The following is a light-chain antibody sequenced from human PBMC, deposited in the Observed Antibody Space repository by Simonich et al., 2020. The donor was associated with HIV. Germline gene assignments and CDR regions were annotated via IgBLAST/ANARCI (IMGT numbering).Light chain of an antibody. CDR3: SSYTSSTTPV. J-gene: IGLJ2*01. V-gene: IGLV2-8*01. Sequence: QSALTQPPSASGSPGQSVTISCTGTSRDVGGYNFVSWYQQHPGKAPKLMIYEVSKRPSGVPDRFSGSKSGNTASLTVSGLQAEDEADYYCSSYTSSTTPVFGGGTKLTVL. CDR2: EVS. CDR1: SRDVGGYNF.